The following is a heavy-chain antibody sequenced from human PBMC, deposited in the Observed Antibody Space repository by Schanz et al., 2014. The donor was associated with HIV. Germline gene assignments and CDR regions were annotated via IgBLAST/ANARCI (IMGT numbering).Heavy chain of an antibody. V-gene: IGHV1-8*02. D-gene: IGHD2-8*01. J-gene: IGHJ4*02. Sequence: QVQLVQSGAGVKKPGASVRVSCKASGYTFSSNDINWVRQASGQGLEWGGWMNPRSGNTGYAQKFQGRVTLTRNTSLTTAYMELSSLTSDDTAVYYCTRGARDCSNGVCGGTYFDYWGQGTLVTVSS. CDR1: GYTFSSND. CDR3: TRGARDCSNGVCGGTYFDY. CDR2: MNPRSGNT.